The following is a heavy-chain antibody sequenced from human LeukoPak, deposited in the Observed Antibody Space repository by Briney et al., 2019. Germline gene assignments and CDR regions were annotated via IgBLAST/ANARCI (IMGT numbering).Heavy chain of an antibody. CDR3: ARHFYDGSGLTYFDF. CDR2: FSYSGST. J-gene: IGHJ2*01. D-gene: IGHD3-22*01. Sequence: SETLSLTCTVSGGSISSYYWSWIRQPPGKGLEWVGYFSYSGSTHYKASLKSRVTRSVDTAKSQFSLKLWAVTAADSAIYYCARHFYDGSGLTYFDFWGRGIRATVSS. CDR1: GGSISSYY. V-gene: IGHV4-59*01.